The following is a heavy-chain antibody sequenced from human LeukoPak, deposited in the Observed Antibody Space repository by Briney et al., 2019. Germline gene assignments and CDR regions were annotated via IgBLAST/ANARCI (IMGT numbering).Heavy chain of an antibody. CDR1: GGSVSSGSYY. V-gene: IGHV4-61*01. D-gene: IGHD3-9*01. Sequence: SETLSLTCTVSGGSVSSGSYYWSWIRQPPGKGLEWIGYIYYTGSTNYSPSLKSRVTISVDTSKNQFSLKLSSVTAADTAVYYCAREVVGEYYDILAGYYRGLGFDYWGQGTLVTVSS. J-gene: IGHJ4*02. CDR3: AREVVGEYYDILAGYYRGLGFDY. CDR2: IYYTGST.